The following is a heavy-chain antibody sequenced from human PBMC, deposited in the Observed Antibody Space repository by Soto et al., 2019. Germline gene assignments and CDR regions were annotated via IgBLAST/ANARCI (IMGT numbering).Heavy chain of an antibody. D-gene: IGHD3-22*01. V-gene: IGHV4-31*03. CDR3: ARVLYYYDSSGYYYYYYGMDV. CDR1: CGSISSGGYY. Sequence: NPSETLSLTCTVSCGSISSGGYYWSWIRQHPGKGLEWIGYIYYSGSTYYNPSLKSRVTISVDTSKNQFSLKLSSVTAADTAVYYCARVLYYYDSSGYYYYYYGMDVWGQGTTVTVSS. CDR2: IYYSGST. J-gene: IGHJ6*02.